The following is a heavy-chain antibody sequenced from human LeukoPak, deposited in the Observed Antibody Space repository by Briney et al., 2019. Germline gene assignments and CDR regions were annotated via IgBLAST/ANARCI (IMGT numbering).Heavy chain of an antibody. J-gene: IGHJ5*02. CDR3: VRAHHPGGWFDP. CDR2: ISSSGSTI. CDR1: GFTFSSYE. Sequence: GGSLRLSCAAPGFTFSSYEMNWVRQAPGKGLEWVSYISSSGSTIYYADSVKGRFTISRDNAKNSLYLQMNSLTAEDTAVHYCVRAHHPGGWFDPWGQGTLVTVSS. V-gene: IGHV3-48*03. D-gene: IGHD3-10*01.